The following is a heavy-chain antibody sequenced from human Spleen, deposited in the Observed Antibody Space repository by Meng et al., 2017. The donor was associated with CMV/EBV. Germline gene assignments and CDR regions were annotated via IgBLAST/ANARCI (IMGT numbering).Heavy chain of an antibody. V-gene: IGHV3-23*01. CDR3: AKNPNIVATIPGVRYYFDY. CDR2: ISGSGGST. CDR1: GFTFSSYA. D-gene: IGHD5-12*01. J-gene: IGHJ4*02. Sequence: GESLKISCAASGFTFSSYAVSWVRQAPGKGLEWVSAISGSGGSTYYADSVKGRFTISRDNSKNTLYLQMNSLRAEDTAVYYCAKNPNIVATIPGVRYYFDYWGQGTLVTVSS.